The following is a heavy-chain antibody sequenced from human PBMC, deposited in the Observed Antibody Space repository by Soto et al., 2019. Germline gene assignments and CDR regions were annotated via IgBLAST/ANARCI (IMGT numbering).Heavy chain of an antibody. J-gene: IGHJ5*02. Sequence: QVQLVESGGGVVQPGGSLRLSCAASGFTFTTHPMHWVRQAPGRGPEWVGIISNDGTDKNYADSLKGRFTISRDNSKSTIYLELSSLRPEDTAVYYCARELEQFASYRFHTWFDPWGQWNLVTVFS. V-gene: IGHV3-30*15. CDR2: ISNDGTDK. D-gene: IGHD3-3*01. CDR1: GFTFTTHP. CDR3: ARELEQFASYRFHTWFDP.